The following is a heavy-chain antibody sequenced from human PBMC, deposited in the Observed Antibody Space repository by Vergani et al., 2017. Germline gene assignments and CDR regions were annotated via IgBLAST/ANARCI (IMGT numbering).Heavy chain of an antibody. J-gene: IGHJ4*02. V-gene: IGHV1-69*01. CDR2: ITPFFGTA. D-gene: IGHD3-22*01. CDR3: ATHQSSGYDFDY. Sequence: QVQLVQSGAEVKKPGSSVKVSCKASGGTFSSYAISWVRQAPGQGLEWMGGITPFFGTANYAQKFQGRGTITADESTSTAYMELSSLRSEDTAVYYCATHQSSGYDFDYWGQGTLVTVSS. CDR1: GGTFSSYA.